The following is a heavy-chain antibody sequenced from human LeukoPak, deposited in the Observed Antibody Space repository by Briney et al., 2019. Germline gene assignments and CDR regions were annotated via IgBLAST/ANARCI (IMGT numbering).Heavy chain of an antibody. D-gene: IGHD6-13*01. CDR3: AKVPQPYSSSWFDP. J-gene: IGHJ5*02. V-gene: IGHV3-23*01. Sequence: GGSLRLSCAASGFTFSSYAMSWVRQAPGKGLEWVSAISGSGGSTYYADSVKGRFAISRDNSKNTLYLQMNSLRAEDTAVYYCAKVPQPYSSSWFDPWGQGTLVTVSS. CDR2: ISGSGGST. CDR1: GFTFSSYA.